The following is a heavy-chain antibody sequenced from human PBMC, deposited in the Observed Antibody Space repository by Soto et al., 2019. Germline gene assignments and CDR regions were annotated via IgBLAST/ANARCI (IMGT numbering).Heavy chain of an antibody. J-gene: IGHJ6*02. D-gene: IGHD6-13*01. Sequence: PSETLSLSCTVSGGSISSGGYYWSWIRQHPGKGLEWIGYIYYSGSTYYNPSLKSRVTISVDTSKNQFSLKLSSVTAADTAVYYCARGRERYSSSWYYYYGMDVWGQGTTVTVSS. CDR3: ARGRERYSSSWYYYYGMDV. CDR1: GGSISSGGYY. V-gene: IGHV4-31*03. CDR2: IYYSGST.